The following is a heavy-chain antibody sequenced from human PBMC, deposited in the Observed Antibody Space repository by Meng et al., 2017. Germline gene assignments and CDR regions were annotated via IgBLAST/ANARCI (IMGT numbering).Heavy chain of an antibody. D-gene: IGHD6-19*01. CDR1: GGSFSGYY. CDR2: INHSGST. Sequence: GSLRLSCVVYGGSFSGYYWSWIRQPPGKGLEWIGEINHSGSTNYNPSLKSRVTISVDTSKNQFSLKLSSVTAADTAVYYCAREGQQWLGPQYFQHWGQGTLVTVSS. V-gene: IGHV4-34*01. CDR3: AREGQQWLGPQYFQH. J-gene: IGHJ1*01.